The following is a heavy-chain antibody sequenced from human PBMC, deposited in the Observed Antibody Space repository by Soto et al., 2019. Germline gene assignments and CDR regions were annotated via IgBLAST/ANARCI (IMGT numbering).Heavy chain of an antibody. CDR2: IRRKTHSYTT. CDR1: GLIFSGYH. V-gene: IGHV3-72*01. Sequence: EVQLVESGGGLVQPGGSLRLSCAASGLIFSGYHMDWVRQAPGKGLEWVGRIRRKTHSYTTEYAASVKGRFTISRDDSKQSMYLQMKSLKTEHTAVYYCAMLGGWSGGSNDMDVWGQGTTVTVSS. J-gene: IGHJ6*02. D-gene: IGHD6-19*01. CDR3: AMLGGWSGGSNDMDV.